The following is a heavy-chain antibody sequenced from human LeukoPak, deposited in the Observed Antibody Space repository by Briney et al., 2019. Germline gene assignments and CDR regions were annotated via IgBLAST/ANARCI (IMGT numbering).Heavy chain of an antibody. CDR3: ARGEGEYSGYDGPYYYYYYMDV. CDR2: IIPIFGTA. D-gene: IGHD5-12*01. Sequence: ASVKVSCKASGGTFSSYAISWVRQAPGQGLEWMGGIIPIFGTANYAQKFQGRVTITADESTSTAYMELSSLRSEDTAVYYCARGEGEYSGYDGPYYYYYYMDVWGKGTTVTISS. V-gene: IGHV1-69*13. J-gene: IGHJ6*03. CDR1: GGTFSSYA.